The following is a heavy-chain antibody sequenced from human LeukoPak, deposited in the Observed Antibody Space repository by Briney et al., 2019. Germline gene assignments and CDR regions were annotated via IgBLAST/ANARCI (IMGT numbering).Heavy chain of an antibody. CDR1: GGTFSSYA. J-gene: IGHJ6*02. V-gene: IGHV1-69*13. Sequence: SVKVSCKASGGTFSSYAISWVRQAPGQGLEWMGGIIPILGTANYAQKSQGRVTITADESTSTAYMELSSLRSEDTAVYYCARVSLGNEPGSPQNYYYYGMDVWGQGTTVTVSS. CDR3: ARVSLGNEPGSPQNYYYYGMDV. CDR2: IIPILGTA.